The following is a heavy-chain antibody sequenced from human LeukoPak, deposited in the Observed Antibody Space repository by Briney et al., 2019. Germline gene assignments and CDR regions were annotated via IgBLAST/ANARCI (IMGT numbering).Heavy chain of an antibody. V-gene: IGHV3-23*01. Sequence: GGSLRLSCAASGFTFSIYAMSWVRQAPGKGLEWVSDISGSGGTTYYADSVKGRFTISRDNSKNTLNLQMNSLRADDTAVYHCAKDTSYNRHDAFDIWGQGTMVTVSS. CDR3: AKDTSYNRHDAFDI. D-gene: IGHD1-26*01. J-gene: IGHJ3*02. CDR2: ISGSGGTT. CDR1: GFTFSIYA.